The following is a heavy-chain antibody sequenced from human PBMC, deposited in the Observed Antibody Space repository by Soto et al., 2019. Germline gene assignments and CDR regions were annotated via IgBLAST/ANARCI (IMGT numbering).Heavy chain of an antibody. CDR2: IHHSGST. V-gene: IGHV4-34*01. D-gene: IGHD2-2*01. Sequence: QVQLQQWGTGQLKSSETLSLTCAVNGGSFSGYYWSWIRQPPGKGLEWMGEIHHSGSTNYNPSLRSRVTTSMDTSTNQFSLKLNSVTAAYTAVYYCATIVVVASTMRDDAFDIWGEGTMVTVSS. CDR1: GGSFSGYY. CDR3: ATIVVVASTMRDDAFDI. J-gene: IGHJ3*02.